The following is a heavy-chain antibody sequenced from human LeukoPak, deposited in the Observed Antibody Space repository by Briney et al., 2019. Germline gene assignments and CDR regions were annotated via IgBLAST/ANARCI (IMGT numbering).Heavy chain of an antibody. V-gene: IGHV4-59*01. CDR1: GGSISSYY. CDR2: IYYSGST. Sequence: SEALSLTCTVSGGSISSYYWSWIRQPPGKGLEWIGYIYYSGSTNYNPSLKSRVTISVDTSKNQFSLQLSSVTAADTAVYYCARVMTVLDYWGQGTLVTVSS. CDR3: ARVMTVLDY. D-gene: IGHD4-17*01. J-gene: IGHJ4*02.